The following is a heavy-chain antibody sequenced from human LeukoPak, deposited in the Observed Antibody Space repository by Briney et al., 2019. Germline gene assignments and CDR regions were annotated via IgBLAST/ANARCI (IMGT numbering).Heavy chain of an antibody. CDR3: ARGPPIVVVTALQKAQPNWYFDL. J-gene: IGHJ2*01. CDR2: INAGNGNT. D-gene: IGHD2-21*02. V-gene: IGHV1-3*01. CDR1: GYTFTSYA. Sequence: EASVKVSCKASGYTFTSYAMHWVRQAPGQRLEWMGWINAGNGNTKYSQKFQGRVTITRDTSASTAYMELSSLRSEDTAVYYCARGPPIVVVTALQKAQPNWYFDLWGHGTLVTVSS.